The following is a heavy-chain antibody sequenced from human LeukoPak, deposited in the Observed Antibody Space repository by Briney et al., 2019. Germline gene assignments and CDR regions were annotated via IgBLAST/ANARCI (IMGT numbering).Heavy chain of an antibody. CDR3: ARDSKRAAAPAPPRY. V-gene: IGHV3-23*01. CDR1: GFTFSSYG. CDR2: ISGSGDST. Sequence: PGGSLRLSCAASGFTFSSYGMSWVRQAPAKGLEWVSAISGSGDSTYYADSVKGRFTISRDNAKNSLYLQMNSLRAEDTAVYYCARDSKRAAAPAPPRYWGQGTLVTVSS. D-gene: IGHD6-13*01. J-gene: IGHJ4*02.